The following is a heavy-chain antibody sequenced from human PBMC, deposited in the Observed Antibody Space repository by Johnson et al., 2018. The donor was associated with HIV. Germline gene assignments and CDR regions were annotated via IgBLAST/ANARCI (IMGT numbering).Heavy chain of an antibody. Sequence: MLLVESGGGVVQPGRSLRLSCAASGFSFSGYWMSWVRQAPGKGLEWVASIYQERSEKYYDKSVKGRFTISRDNGKNSLYLQMNGLRVEDTAVYYCAREGVGTLYFTSMVRRVKSAFDIWGQGTMVTVSS. D-gene: IGHD3-10*01. CDR3: AREGVGTLYFTSMVRRVKSAFDI. V-gene: IGHV3-7*01. J-gene: IGHJ3*02. CDR2: IYQERSEK. CDR1: GFSFSGYW.